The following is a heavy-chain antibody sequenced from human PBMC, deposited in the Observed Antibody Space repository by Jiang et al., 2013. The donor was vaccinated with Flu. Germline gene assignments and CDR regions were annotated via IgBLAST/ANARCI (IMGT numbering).Heavy chain of an antibody. V-gene: IGHV4-59*01. CDR3: ARDRGGTSGYSYGVDY. CDR1: GGSISSYY. Sequence: GSGLVKPSETLSLTCTVSGGSISSYYWSWIRQPPGKGLEWIGVYLLQWEHQLQPLPQESSHHISRHVQDQFXLKLSSVTAADTAVYYCARDRGGTSGYSYGVDYWGQGTLVTVSS. CDR2: LLQWEH. J-gene: IGHJ4*02. D-gene: IGHD5-18*01.